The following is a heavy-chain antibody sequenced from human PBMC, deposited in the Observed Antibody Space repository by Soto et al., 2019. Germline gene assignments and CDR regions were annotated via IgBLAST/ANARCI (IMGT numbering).Heavy chain of an antibody. CDR2: IYDSGTT. CDR1: GYSISSGYY. V-gene: IGHV4-38-2*02. CDR3: ASAPGNLVYYFDY. Sequence: SETLSLTCTVSGYSISSGYYWGWIRQPPGKGLEWIGSIYDSGTTYYNPSLKSRVTISVDTSKNQFSLKLSSLTAADTAVYYCASAPGNLVYYFDYWGQGNLVTVSA. D-gene: IGHD6-6*01. J-gene: IGHJ4*02.